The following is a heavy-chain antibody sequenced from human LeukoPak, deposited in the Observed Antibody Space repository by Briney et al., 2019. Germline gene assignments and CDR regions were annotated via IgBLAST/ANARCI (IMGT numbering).Heavy chain of an antibody. J-gene: IGHJ3*02. Sequence: SETLSLTCTVSGASIRTYYWSWIRQPPGKGLEWIGYIYYTGSSDYNPSLKSRVTISLDMSKNQFSLKLTSVTAADTAVYYCARLSPTMIVVVNDAFDIWGQGTMVTVSS. D-gene: IGHD3-22*01. V-gene: IGHV4-59*01. CDR1: GASIRTYY. CDR3: ARLSPTMIVVVNDAFDI. CDR2: IYYTGSS.